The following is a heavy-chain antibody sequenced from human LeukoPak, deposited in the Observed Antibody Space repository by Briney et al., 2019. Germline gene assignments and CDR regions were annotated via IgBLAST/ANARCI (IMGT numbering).Heavy chain of an antibody. D-gene: IGHD3-22*01. J-gene: IGHJ4*02. Sequence: GESLKISCKGSGNSLTTYWIGWVRQMPGKGLEWMGIIYPGDSDTRYNPSFQGQVTISADKSISTAYLQWSSLKASDTAMYYCARRSTYYYYFDYWGQGTLVTVSS. CDR2: IYPGDSDT. CDR3: ARRSTYYYYFDY. CDR1: GNSLTTYW. V-gene: IGHV5-51*01.